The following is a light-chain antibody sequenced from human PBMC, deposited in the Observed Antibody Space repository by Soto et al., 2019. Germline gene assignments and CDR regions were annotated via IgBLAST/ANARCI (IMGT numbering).Light chain of an antibody. J-gene: IGLJ3*02. CDR3: RSYAGTGTWV. CDR1: SSDVGTYNI. V-gene: IGLV2-23*02. CDR2: EVT. Sequence: QSALTQPASVSGSPGQSITITCTGTSSDVGTYNIVSWYQQYPGKAPKVVISEVTKRPSGISDRFSGSKSDNMASLTISGLQPEDEADYYCRSYAGTGTWVFGGGTKVTVL.